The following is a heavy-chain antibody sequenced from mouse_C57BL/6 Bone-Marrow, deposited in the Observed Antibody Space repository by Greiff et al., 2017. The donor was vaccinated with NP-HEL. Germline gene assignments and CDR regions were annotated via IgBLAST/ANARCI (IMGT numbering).Heavy chain of an antibody. CDR1: GFTFSDYY. CDR3: ARHYGFYYYGSSAYAMDY. J-gene: IGHJ4*01. Sequence: EVKLMESGGGLAQPGRTLKLTCAVSGFTFSDYYLYWVRQTPEKRLEWVAYISNGGGSTYYPAPVNGRFTISSDNAKHTLYLQMNRLKYDATTKYYCARHYGFYYYGSSAYAMDYWGQGTSVTVSS. CDR2: ISNGGGST. D-gene: IGHD1-1*01. V-gene: IGHV5-12*01.